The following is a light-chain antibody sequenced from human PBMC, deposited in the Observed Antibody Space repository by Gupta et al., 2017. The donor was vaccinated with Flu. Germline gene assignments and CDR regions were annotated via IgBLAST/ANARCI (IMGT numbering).Light chain of an antibody. J-gene: IGLJ3*02. V-gene: IGLV2-14*01. CDR1: NSEVGGYNV. Sequence: SALTQPASVSGSPGQSIAISCTGSNSEVGGYNVVSWYQQDPGKAPKLLIYEVTKRPSAVSYRFSGSKTATTASLTIAGRKEEDEDDYYCSSDTTSKTLVFGGGTKLTVL. CDR3: SSDTTSKTLV. CDR2: EVT.